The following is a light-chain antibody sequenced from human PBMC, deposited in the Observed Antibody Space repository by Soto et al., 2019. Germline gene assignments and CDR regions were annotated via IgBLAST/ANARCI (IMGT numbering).Light chain of an antibody. Sequence: QLVLTQSPSASASLGASVKLTCTLSSGHSSYAIAWHQQQQEKGPRYLMKLNSDGSHSKGDGIPDRFSGSSSGAARYLTISSLQSEDEADYYCQTWGTGTRGVFGGGTKLTVL. J-gene: IGLJ3*02. CDR1: SGHSSYA. CDR3: QTWGTGTRGV. CDR2: LNSDGSH. V-gene: IGLV4-69*01.